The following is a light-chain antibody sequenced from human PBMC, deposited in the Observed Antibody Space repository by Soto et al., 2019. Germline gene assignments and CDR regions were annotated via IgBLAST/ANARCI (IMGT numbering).Light chain of an antibody. CDR2: GAS. V-gene: IGKV3-20*01. Sequence: EIVLTQSPGTLSLSPGERDTLSCRDSQSVSSSYLAWYQQKPGQAPRLLIYGASSRATGIPDRFSGSGSGTDFTLTISRLEPEDCAVYYCQQYGSSPGTFGQGTKVEIK. J-gene: IGKJ1*01. CDR3: QQYGSSPGT. CDR1: QSVSSSY.